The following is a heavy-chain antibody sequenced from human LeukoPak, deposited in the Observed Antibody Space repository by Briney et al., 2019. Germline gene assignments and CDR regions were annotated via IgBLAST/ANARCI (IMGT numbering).Heavy chain of an antibody. CDR2: ISAYNGNT. J-gene: IGHJ6*02. V-gene: IGHV1-18*01. CDR3: ARDYSSSWYYYYYYYGMDV. D-gene: IGHD6-13*01. Sequence: ASVKVSCKASGYTFTSYGISWVRQAPGQGLEWMGWISAYNGNTNYAQKLQGRVTMTTDTSTSTAYMELRSPRSDDTAVYYCARDYSSSWYYYYYYYGMDVWGQGTTVTVSS. CDR1: GYTFTSYG.